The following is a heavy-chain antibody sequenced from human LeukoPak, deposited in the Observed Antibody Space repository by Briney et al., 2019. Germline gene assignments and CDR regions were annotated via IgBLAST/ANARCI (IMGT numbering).Heavy chain of an antibody. CDR2: INHSGST. CDR1: GGSFSGYY. J-gene: IGHJ4*02. CDR3: ARGYSYGYTPSFDS. Sequence: PSETLSLTCAVYGGSFSGYYWSWIRQPPGKGLEWIGEINHSGSTNYNPSLKSRVTISVDTSKNQFSLKLSSVTAADTAVYYCARGYSYGYTPSFDSWGQGTLVTVSS. D-gene: IGHD5-18*01. V-gene: IGHV4-34*01.